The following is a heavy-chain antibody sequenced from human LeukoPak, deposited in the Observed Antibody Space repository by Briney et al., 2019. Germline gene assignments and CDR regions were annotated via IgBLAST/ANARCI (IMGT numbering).Heavy chain of an antibody. CDR1: GGTFSSYA. CDR3: ARASGSYSHDAFDI. Sequence: SVKVSCKASGGTFSSYAISWVRQAPGQGLEWMGGIIPIFGTANYAQKFQGRVTIAADESTSTAYMELSSLRSEDTAVYYCARASGSYSHDAFDIWGQGTMVTVSS. V-gene: IGHV1-69*13. J-gene: IGHJ3*02. D-gene: IGHD1-26*01. CDR2: IIPIFGTA.